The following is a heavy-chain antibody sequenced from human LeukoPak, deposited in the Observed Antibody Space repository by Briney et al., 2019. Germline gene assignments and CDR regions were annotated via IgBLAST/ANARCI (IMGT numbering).Heavy chain of an antibody. CDR3: ARRTLLVPADYYYYYGMDV. CDR1: GYSFTSYW. Sequence: PGESLKISCKGSGYSFTSYWIGWVRQMPGKGLEWMGIIYPGDSDTRYSPSFQGQVTISADKSISTAYLQWSSLKASDTAMYYCARRTLLVPADYYYYYGMDVWGQGTTVTVSS. V-gene: IGHV5-51*01. J-gene: IGHJ6*02. D-gene: IGHD2-2*01. CDR2: IYPGDSDT.